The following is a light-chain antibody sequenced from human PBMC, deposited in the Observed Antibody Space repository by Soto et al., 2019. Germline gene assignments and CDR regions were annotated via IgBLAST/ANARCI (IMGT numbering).Light chain of an antibody. J-gene: IGKJ5*01. CDR1: QSISSY. CDR3: QHFKSFPIT. Sequence: DIQMTQSPSSLSASVGDRVTITCRASQSISSYLNWYQQKPGKAPKVLIYESSLLQSGVPSRFSGSGSGTDLTLTIRSLQPEDFATYYCQHFKSFPITFGQGTRLEI. CDR2: ESS. V-gene: IGKV1-39*01.